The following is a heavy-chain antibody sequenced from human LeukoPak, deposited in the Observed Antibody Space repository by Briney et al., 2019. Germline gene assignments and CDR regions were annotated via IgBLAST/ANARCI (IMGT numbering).Heavy chain of an antibody. Sequence: GGSLRLSCAASGFTFSSYWMSWVRQAPGKGLEWVANISQDGSEKYYVDSVKGRFTISRDNAKNSLYLQMNSLRAEDTAVYYCARDLDSGAAAHRGGFDYWGQGTLVTVSS. D-gene: IGHD6-13*01. CDR1: GFTFSSYW. CDR2: ISQDGSEK. J-gene: IGHJ4*02. V-gene: IGHV3-7*01. CDR3: ARDLDSGAAAHRGGFDY.